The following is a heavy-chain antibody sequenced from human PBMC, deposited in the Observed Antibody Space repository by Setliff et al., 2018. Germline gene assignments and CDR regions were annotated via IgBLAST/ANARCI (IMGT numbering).Heavy chain of an antibody. D-gene: IGHD2-21*01. CDR1: GGSFSDYY. J-gene: IGHJ6*03. CDR2: INHSGST. Sequence: PSETLSLTCGASGGSFSDYYWSWIRQTPGKGLEWIGEINHSGSTKCNPSLKSRVTLSVDTPKNQFSLELTSVTAADAAVYYCARGAQFQFNVDSRYMDVWGKGISVTV. V-gene: IGHV4-34*01. CDR3: ARGAQFQFNVDSRYMDV.